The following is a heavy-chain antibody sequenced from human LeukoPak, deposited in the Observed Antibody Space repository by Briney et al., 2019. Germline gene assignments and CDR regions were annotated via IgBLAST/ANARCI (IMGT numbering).Heavy chain of an antibody. D-gene: IGHD4-17*01. CDR1: GGSVSSGSYY. CDR2: IYYSGST. Sequence: SETLSLTCTVSGGSVSSGSYYWSWIRQPPGKGLEWIGYIYYSGSTNYNPSLKSRVTISVDTSKNQFSLKLSSVTAADTAVYYCARDYGDYGGVDYWGRGTLVTVSS. CDR3: ARDYGDYGGVDY. J-gene: IGHJ4*02. V-gene: IGHV4-61*01.